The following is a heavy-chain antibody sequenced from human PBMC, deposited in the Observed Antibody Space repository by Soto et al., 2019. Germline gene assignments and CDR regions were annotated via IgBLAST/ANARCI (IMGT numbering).Heavy chain of an antibody. D-gene: IGHD3-9*01. CDR3: ARALLRYFDWSPSSWFDP. CDR2: INHSGST. Sequence: LTCAGYGGSFSGYYWSWIRQPPGKGLEWIGEINHSGSTNYNPSLKSRVTISVDTSKNQFSLKLSSVTAADTAVYYCARALLRYFDWSPSSWFDPWGQGTLVTVSS. CDR1: GGSFSGYY. J-gene: IGHJ5*02. V-gene: IGHV4-34*01.